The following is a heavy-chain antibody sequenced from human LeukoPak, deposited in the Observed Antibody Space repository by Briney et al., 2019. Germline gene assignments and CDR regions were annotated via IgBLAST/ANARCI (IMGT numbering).Heavy chain of an antibody. V-gene: IGHV3-30-3*01. CDR1: GFTFSSYD. Sequence: GRSLRLSCAASGFTFSSYDMHWVRQAPGKGLEWVTVISYDGSNKYYADSVKGRFTISRDNSKNTLYLQMNSLRAEDTAVYYCARGFDYWGQGTLVTVSS. CDR3: ARGFDY. J-gene: IGHJ4*02. CDR2: ISYDGSNK.